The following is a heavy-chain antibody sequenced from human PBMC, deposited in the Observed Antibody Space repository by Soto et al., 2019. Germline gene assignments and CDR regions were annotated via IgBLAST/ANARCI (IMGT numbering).Heavy chain of an antibody. J-gene: IGHJ4*02. CDR2: IYHSGST. D-gene: IGHD6-19*01. CDR3: ADGYSSGWFDY. Sequence: PSETLSLTCTVSGGSISSYYWSWIRQPPGKGLEWIGYIYHSGSTNYNPSLKSRVTISVDKSKNQFSLKLSSVTAADTAVYYCADGYSSGWFDYWGQGTLVTVSS. CDR1: GGSISSYY. V-gene: IGHV4-59*12.